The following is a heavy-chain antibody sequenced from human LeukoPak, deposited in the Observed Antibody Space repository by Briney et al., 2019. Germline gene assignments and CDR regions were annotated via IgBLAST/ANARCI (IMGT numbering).Heavy chain of an antibody. Sequence: SQTLSVTCAISGDSVSTNSATWNWIRQSPSRGLEWLGRTYYRSKWYNDYAVSVKNRVTINPDTSKNQFSLQLNSVTPEDTAVYYCARGSRSAGSGSYYDFDYWGQGTLVPVSA. CDR3: ARGSRSAGSGSYYDFDY. CDR1: GDSVSTNSAT. CDR2: TYYRSKWYN. V-gene: IGHV6-1*01. J-gene: IGHJ4*02. D-gene: IGHD3-10*01.